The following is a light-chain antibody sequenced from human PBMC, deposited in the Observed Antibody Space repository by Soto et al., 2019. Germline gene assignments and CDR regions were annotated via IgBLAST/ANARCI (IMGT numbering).Light chain of an antibody. CDR2: AAS. Sequence: DIQMTQSPSSLSAFIGDRVTITCRASQGIANYLAWYQQKPGKVPKLLIYAASSLQSGVPSRFSGSGSGTDFTLTIRGLQPEDVATYYCQKHNGALWAFGQGTKVDIK. V-gene: IGKV1-27*01. J-gene: IGKJ1*01. CDR1: QGIANY. CDR3: QKHNGALWA.